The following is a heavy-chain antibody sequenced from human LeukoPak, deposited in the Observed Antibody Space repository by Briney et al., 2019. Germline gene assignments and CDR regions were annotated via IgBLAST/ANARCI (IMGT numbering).Heavy chain of an antibody. V-gene: IGHV4-31*03. CDR1: GGSISSGGYY. Sequence: SETLSLTCTVSGGSISSGGYYWSWIRQHPGKGLEWIGYIYYSGSTYYNPSLKSRVTISVDTSKNQFSLKLSSVIAADTAVYYCARECSYGKSTYYFDYWGQGTLVTVSS. CDR2: IYYSGST. CDR3: ARECSYGKSTYYFDY. J-gene: IGHJ4*02. D-gene: IGHD5-18*01.